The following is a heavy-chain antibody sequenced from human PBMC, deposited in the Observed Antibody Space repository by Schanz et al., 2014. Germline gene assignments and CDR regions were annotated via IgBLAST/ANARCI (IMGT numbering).Heavy chain of an antibody. CDR3: AKGRGSWGYFFDY. CDR1: GFTFSSHW. Sequence: DVQLVESGGTLVRPGGSLRLSCAASGFTFSSHWMTWVRQAPGRGLEWISYIGSSSTTMYYADSVKGRFTISRDNAKNSLYLQMNSLRAEDTAVYYCAKGRGSWGYFFDYWGQGTLVTVSS. J-gene: IGHJ4*02. V-gene: IGHV3-48*01. CDR2: IGSSSTTM. D-gene: IGHD6-13*01.